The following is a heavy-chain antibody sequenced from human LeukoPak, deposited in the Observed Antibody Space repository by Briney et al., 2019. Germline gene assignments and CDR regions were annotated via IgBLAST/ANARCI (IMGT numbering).Heavy chain of an antibody. J-gene: IGHJ4*02. D-gene: IGHD3-10*01. CDR1: EFSFSDHY. Sequence: PGASMRLSCAAAEFSFSDHYVGWVRQAPGRGLGWVGRSSNKANSNTKEYAASVKGRFTISRDDSKNSLYLQMNSLKTEDTAVYYCARDRGAYYFDYWGQGTLVTVSS. CDR2: SSNKANSNTK. CDR3: ARDRGAYYFDY. V-gene: IGHV3-72*01.